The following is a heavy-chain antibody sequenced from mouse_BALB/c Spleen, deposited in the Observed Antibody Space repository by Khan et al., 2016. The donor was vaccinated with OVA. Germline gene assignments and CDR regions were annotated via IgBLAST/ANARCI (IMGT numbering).Heavy chain of an antibody. J-gene: IGHJ3*01. V-gene: IGHV5-6*01. CDR3: ASHLTGSFAY. CDR1: GFTFSSYS. D-gene: IGHD4-1*01. Sequence: EVQLVESGGDLVKPGGSLKLSCAASGFTFSSYSMSWVRQTPDKRLEWVATISSGGDYNYYPDNVKGRFTISRDNAKNTLYLQMSSLKSEDTAMYYCASHLTGSFAYWGQGTLVTVSA. CDR2: ISSGGDYN.